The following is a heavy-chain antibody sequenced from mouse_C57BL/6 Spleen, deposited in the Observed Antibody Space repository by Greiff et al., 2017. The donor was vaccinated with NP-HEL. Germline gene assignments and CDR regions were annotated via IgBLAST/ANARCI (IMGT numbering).Heavy chain of an antibody. J-gene: IGHJ1*03. V-gene: IGHV5-17*01. Sequence: EVHLVESGGGLVKPGGSLKLSCAASGFTFSDYGMHWVRQAPEKGLEWVAYISSGSSTIYYADTVKGRFTISRDNAKNTLLLQMTSLRSEDTAMYYCARTTVVPYWYFDVWGTGTTVTVSS. CDR3: ARTTVVPYWYFDV. D-gene: IGHD1-1*01. CDR1: GFTFSDYG. CDR2: ISSGSSTI.